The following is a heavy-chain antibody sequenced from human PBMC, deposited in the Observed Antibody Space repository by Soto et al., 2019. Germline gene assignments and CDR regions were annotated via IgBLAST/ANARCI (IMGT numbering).Heavy chain of an antibody. D-gene: IGHD3-9*01. J-gene: IGHJ6*02. CDR2: ISAYNGNT. V-gene: IGHV1-18*01. CDR1: GYTFTSYG. Sequence: GASVKVSCKASGYTFTSYGISWVRQAPGQGLEWMGWISAYNGNTNYAQKLQGRVTISVDTSKNQFSLKLSSVTVADTAVYYCARVGRLTGYYMDVWGQGTTVTVSS. CDR3: ARVGRLTGYYMDV.